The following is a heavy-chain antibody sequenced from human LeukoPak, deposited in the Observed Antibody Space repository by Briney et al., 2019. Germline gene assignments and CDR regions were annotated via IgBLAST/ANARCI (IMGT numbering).Heavy chain of an antibody. Sequence: PGRSLRLSCEASGFTLNSYIMHWVRQAPGKGLEWVALISFDGRDKQYADSVKGRFTISKDNSKNTLYLQMDSLRPEDTAVYYCAKDPRTGAVSGIFYFDYWGQGTLLTVSS. D-gene: IGHD6-19*01. V-gene: IGHV3-30*04. CDR3: AKDPRTGAVSGIFYFDY. J-gene: IGHJ4*02. CDR2: ISFDGRDK. CDR1: GFTLNSYI.